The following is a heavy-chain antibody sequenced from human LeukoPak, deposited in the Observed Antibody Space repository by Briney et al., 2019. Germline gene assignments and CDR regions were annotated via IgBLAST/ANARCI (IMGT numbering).Heavy chain of an antibody. CDR1: GFIFSTYA. D-gene: IGHD3-16*01. J-gene: IGHJ4*02. Sequence: GGSLRLSCAASGFIFSTYAMSWVRQAPGKGLEWVSAISGSGTSTYYADSVKGRFTISRDNSKNTLYLQMNSLRVEDTAVYYCAKDDRDYVWGSYLDYWGQGTLVTVSS. CDR3: AKDDRDYVWGSYLDY. V-gene: IGHV3-23*01. CDR2: ISGSGTST.